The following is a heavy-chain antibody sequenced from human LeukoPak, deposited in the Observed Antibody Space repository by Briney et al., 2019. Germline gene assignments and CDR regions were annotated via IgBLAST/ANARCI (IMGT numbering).Heavy chain of an antibody. V-gene: IGHV4-30-4*01. CDR3: ASTYGDYSCWYFDL. Sequence: SQTLSLTCTLSGGSISRGDYYWGWIRQPPGKGLEWIGYIYYSGSTYYNPSLKSRVTISVDTSKNHFSLKLSSVTAADTAVYYGASTYGDYSCWYFDLWGRGTLVTVSS. D-gene: IGHD4-17*01. CDR2: IYYSGST. CDR1: GGSISRGDYY. J-gene: IGHJ2*01.